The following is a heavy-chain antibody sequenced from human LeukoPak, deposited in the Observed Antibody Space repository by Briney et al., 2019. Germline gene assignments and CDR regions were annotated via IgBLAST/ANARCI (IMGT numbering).Heavy chain of an antibody. CDR1: GGSISSYY. CDR2: IYYSGST. J-gene: IGHJ4*02. Sequence: PSETLSLTCTVSGGSISSYYWSWIRQPPGKGLEWIGYIYYSGSTNYNPSLKSRVTISVDTSKNQFSLKLRSVTAADTAVYYCARGFGYYDSSGYLDYWGQGTLVTVSS. CDR3: ARGFGYYDSSGYLDY. D-gene: IGHD3-22*01. V-gene: IGHV4-59*01.